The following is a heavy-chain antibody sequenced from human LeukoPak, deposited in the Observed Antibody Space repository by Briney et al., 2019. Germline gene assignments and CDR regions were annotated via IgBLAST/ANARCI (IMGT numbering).Heavy chain of an antibody. D-gene: IGHD6-6*01. Sequence: PGGSLRLSCAASGFTFSSYSMNWVRQAPGKGLEWVSFISTSSSYIYYADSVKGRFTISRDNAKNSLYLQMNSLRAEDTAVYYCTRDEDFYSSSSDYWGQGTLVTVSS. CDR3: TRDEDFYSSSSDY. CDR2: ISTSSSYI. V-gene: IGHV3-21*01. J-gene: IGHJ4*02. CDR1: GFTFSSYS.